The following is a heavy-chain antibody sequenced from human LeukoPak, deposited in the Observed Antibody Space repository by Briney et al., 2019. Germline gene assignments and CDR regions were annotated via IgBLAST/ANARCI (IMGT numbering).Heavy chain of an antibody. CDR3: ARDRITMVRGVIGTNWFDP. D-gene: IGHD3-10*01. V-gene: IGHV1-2*02. CDR1: GYTFTGYY. Sequence: ASVKVSCKASGYTFTGYYIHWVRQAPGQGLEWMGWINPNSGVTNYAQKFQGRVTMTRDTSISTAYMELSRLRSDDTAVYYCARDRITMVRGVIGTNWFDPWGQGTLVTVSS. CDR2: INPNSGVT. J-gene: IGHJ5*02.